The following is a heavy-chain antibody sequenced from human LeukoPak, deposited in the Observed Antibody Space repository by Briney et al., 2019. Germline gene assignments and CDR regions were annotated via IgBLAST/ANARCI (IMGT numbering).Heavy chain of an antibody. CDR1: GGSISSYY. Sequence: PSETLSLTCTVSGGSISSYYWSWIRQPPGKGLEWIGYIYYSGSTNYRPSLKSRVTISVDTSKNQFSLKLSSVTAADTAVYYCATGDGYNWGYFDYWGQGTLVTVSS. CDR2: IYYSGST. V-gene: IGHV4-59*01. J-gene: IGHJ4*02. D-gene: IGHD5-24*01. CDR3: ATGDGYNWGYFDY.